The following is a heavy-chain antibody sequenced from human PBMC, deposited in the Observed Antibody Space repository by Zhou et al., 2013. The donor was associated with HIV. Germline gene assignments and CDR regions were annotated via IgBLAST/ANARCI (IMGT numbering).Heavy chain of an antibody. CDR1: GYPFGTYG. Sequence: QVQLVQSGAEVKKPGSAVKVSCEGSGYPFGTYGLNWVRQAPGQGLQWMGWISVYSGNTDYAQKFQGRVTLTTDTSTNTAYMELRSLTSDDTATYYCARAITARHYYMDVWGKGTTVTVSS. D-gene: IGHD1-20*01. V-gene: IGHV1-18*01. J-gene: IGHJ6*03. CDR2: ISVYSGNT. CDR3: ARAITARHYYMDV.